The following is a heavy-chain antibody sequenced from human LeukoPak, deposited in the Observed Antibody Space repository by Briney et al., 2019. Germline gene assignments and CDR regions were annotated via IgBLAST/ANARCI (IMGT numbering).Heavy chain of an antibody. CDR2: IYSGGST. J-gene: IGHJ4*02. CDR1: GFTVSSNY. Sequence: GGSLRLSCAASGFTVSSNYMSWVRQAPGKGLEWVSVIYSGGSTYYADSVKGRFTISRDNSKNTLYLQMNSLRAEDTAVYYCASLLRYCTNGVCYTGSDYWGQGTLVTVSS. D-gene: IGHD2-8*01. CDR3: ASLLRYCTNGVCYTGSDY. V-gene: IGHV3-53*01.